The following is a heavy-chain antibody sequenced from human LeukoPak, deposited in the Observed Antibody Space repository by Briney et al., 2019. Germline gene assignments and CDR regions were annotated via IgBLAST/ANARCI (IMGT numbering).Heavy chain of an antibody. Sequence: GGSLRLSCAASEFTFSSYAMSWVRQAPGKGLEWVSAISGSGGSTYYADSVKGRFTISRDNSKNTLYLQMNSLRAEDTAVYYCAKSTYYDILTGYHSALFDYWGQGTLVTVSS. CDR2: ISGSGGST. CDR1: EFTFSSYA. CDR3: AKSTYYDILTGYHSALFDY. V-gene: IGHV3-23*01. J-gene: IGHJ4*02. D-gene: IGHD3-9*01.